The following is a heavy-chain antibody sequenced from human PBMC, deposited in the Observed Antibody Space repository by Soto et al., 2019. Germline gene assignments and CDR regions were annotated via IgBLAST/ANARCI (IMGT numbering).Heavy chain of an antibody. CDR1: GFTFSSYA. Sequence: EVQLLESGGGLVQPGGSLRLSCAASGFTFSSYAMSWVRQAPGKGLEWVSAISGRGGNTYYADSVKGRFTISRDNSKNSRYLEMDSLRAEETGGVYCGNEGGSSRGVSFDYWGQGTLVTVSS. CDR2: ISGRGGNT. CDR3: GNEGGSSRGVSFDY. D-gene: IGHD3-16*02. J-gene: IGHJ4*02. V-gene: IGHV3-23*01.